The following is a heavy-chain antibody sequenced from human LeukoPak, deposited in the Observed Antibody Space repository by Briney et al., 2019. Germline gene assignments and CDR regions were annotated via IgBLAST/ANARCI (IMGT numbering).Heavy chain of an antibody. CDR1: GGSFSGYY. Sequence: SETLSLTCAVYGGSFSGYYWSWIRQPPGKGLEWIGSIYYSGITYYNPSLKSRVTISVDTSKNQFSLKLSSVTAADTAVYYCASWGATHHYFDSWGRGTLVTVSS. CDR2: IYYSGIT. CDR3: ASWGATHHYFDS. V-gene: IGHV4-34*01. D-gene: IGHD1-26*01. J-gene: IGHJ4*02.